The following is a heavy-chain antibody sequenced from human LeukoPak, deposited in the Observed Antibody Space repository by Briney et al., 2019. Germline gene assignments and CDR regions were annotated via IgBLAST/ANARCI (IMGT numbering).Heavy chain of an antibody. V-gene: IGHV3-23*01. CDR2: ISGSGGGIT. J-gene: IGHJ4*02. CDR3: VRDPAYYKGDY. Sequence: GGSLRLSCAASGFTFSSYAMSWVRQAPGKGLEWVSGISGSGGGITYYTDSVKGRFTISRDNTQNSMYLQMNSLRAEDTARYFCVRDPAYYKGDYWGQGTLVTVSS. CDR1: GFTFSSYA. D-gene: IGHD1-26*01.